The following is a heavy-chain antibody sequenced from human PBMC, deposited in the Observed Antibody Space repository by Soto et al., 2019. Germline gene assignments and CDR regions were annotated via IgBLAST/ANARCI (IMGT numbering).Heavy chain of an antibody. J-gene: IGHJ6*03. CDR1: GGTFTSYD. CDR3: ARGADCSGGSCYLGPYYYYYYMDV. D-gene: IGHD2-15*01. V-gene: IGHV1-8*01. CDR2: MNPNSGNT. Sequence: ASVKVSCKASGGTFTSYDINWVRQATGQGLEWMGWMNPNSGNTGYAQKFQGRVTMTRNTSISTAYMELSSLRSEDTAVYYCARGADCSGGSCYLGPYYYYYYMDVWGKGTTVTVSS.